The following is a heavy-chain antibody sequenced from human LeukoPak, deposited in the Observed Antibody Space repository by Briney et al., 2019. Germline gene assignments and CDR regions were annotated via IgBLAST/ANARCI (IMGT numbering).Heavy chain of an antibody. D-gene: IGHD3-10*01. CDR1: GGSISSGGYY. Sequence: PSETLSLTCTVSGGSISSGGYYWSWIRQHPGKGLEWIGYIYYSGSTYYNPSLKSRVTISVDTSKNQFSLKLSSVTAADTAVCYCARDHGWFGEFYYYGMDVWGQGTTVTVSS. CDR2: IYYSGST. J-gene: IGHJ6*02. CDR3: ARDHGWFGEFYYYGMDV. V-gene: IGHV4-31*03.